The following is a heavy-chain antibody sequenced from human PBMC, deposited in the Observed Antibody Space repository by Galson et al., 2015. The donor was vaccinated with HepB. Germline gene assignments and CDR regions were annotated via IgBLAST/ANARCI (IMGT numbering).Heavy chain of an antibody. CDR1: GFTFRDFY. V-gene: IGHV3-11*01. CDR3: ARHVEYCSNGTCYFGMDV. D-gene: IGHD2-8*01. CDR2: ISSGGTIT. Sequence: SLRLSCAASGFTFRDFYMSWVRQAPGKGLEYISYISSGGTITFYADPVKGRFTVSRDNAKKSVHLQVNRLTGDDTAVYYCARHVEYCSNGTCYFGMDVWGQGTTVTVSS. J-gene: IGHJ6*02.